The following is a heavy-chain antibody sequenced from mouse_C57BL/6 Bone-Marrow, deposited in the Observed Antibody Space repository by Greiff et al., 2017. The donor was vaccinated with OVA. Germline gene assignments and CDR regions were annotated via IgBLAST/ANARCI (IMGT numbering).Heavy chain of an antibody. D-gene: IGHD2-1*01. CDR1: GYTFTDYE. V-gene: IGHV1-15*01. J-gene: IGHJ4*01. CDR3: TRCYCNYYALDY. Sequence: QVQLQQSGAELVRPGASVTLSCKASGYTFTDYEMHWVKQTPVHGLEWIGAIDPETGGTAYNQKFKGKAILTADKSSSTAYMELRSLTSEDSAVYYCTRCYCNYYALDYWGQGTAVTVSS. CDR2: IDPETGGT.